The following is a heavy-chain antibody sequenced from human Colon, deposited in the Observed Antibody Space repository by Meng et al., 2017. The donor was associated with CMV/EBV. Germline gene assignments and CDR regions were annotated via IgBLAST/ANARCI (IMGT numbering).Heavy chain of an antibody. CDR1: GFNFRTSW. J-gene: IGHJ4*02. D-gene: IGHD3-16*01. CDR2: INSDGSSI. V-gene: IGHV3-74*01. Sequence: CAASGFNFRTSWSHWVRQAPGKGLVWVSRINSDGSSISYADFVKGRFTISRDNARNTVFLQLNSVTADDTALYYCARDDFTTSSYDLWGQGTLVTVSS. CDR3: ARDDFTTSSYDL.